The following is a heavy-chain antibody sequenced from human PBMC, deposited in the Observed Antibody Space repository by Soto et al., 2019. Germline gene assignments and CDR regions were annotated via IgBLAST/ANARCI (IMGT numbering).Heavy chain of an antibody. CDR2: IYYSGST. CDR1: GGCVRSAGDD. J-gene: IGHJ4*02. CDR3: ERDMSGYCSGASCYSGLDY. V-gene: IGHV4-31*11. D-gene: IGHD2-15*01. Sequence: PSGRLALTCAVCGGCVRSAGDDWRWIQQHPGGGLEWIGYIYYSGSTDYNPSLKSRVTISVDMSKNQFSLKLRSVTAADTAVYYCERDMSGYCSGASCYSGLDYWGQGTLVTVSS.